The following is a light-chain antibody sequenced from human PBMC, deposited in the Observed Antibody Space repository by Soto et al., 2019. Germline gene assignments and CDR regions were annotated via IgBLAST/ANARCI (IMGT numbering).Light chain of an antibody. J-gene: IGLJ2*01. CDR2: LEGSGSY. CDR1: SGHSTYI. CDR3: ETWDTNVVV. V-gene: IGLV4-60*02. Sequence: QPVLTQSSSASASLGSSVKLTCTLSSGHSTYIIACHQQQPWTAPRYLMKLEGSGSYNKGSGIPDRFSGSSSGADRYLTISNLQFEDEADYYCETWDTNVVVFGGGTKLTVL.